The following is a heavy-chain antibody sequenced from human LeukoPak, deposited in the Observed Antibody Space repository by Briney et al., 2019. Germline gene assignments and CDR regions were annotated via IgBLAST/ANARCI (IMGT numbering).Heavy chain of an antibody. V-gene: IGHV5-51*01. Sequence: GESLKISWKGSGYSFTSYWIGGVRQMPGKGLEWMGIIYPGDSDTRYSPSFHGHVTISADKSISTAYLQWSSLKASDTAMYYCARLHGDYAAGYWGQGTLVTVSS. CDR1: GYSFTSYW. CDR3: ARLHGDYAAGY. J-gene: IGHJ4*02. CDR2: IYPGDSDT. D-gene: IGHD4-17*01.